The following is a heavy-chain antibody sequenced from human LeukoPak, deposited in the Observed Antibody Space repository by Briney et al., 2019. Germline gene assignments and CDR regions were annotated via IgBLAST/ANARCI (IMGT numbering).Heavy chain of an antibody. J-gene: IGHJ4*02. V-gene: IGHV4-39*07. CDR1: GGSISSSSYY. D-gene: IGHD3-3*01. CDR2: IYYSGST. CDR3: ARARYDFWSGYYPAPYYFDY. Sequence: SETLSLTCTVSGGSISSSSYYWGWIRQPPGKGLEWIGSIYYSGSTYSNPSLKSRVTISVDTSKNQFSLKLSSVTAADTAVYYCARARYDFWSGYYPAPYYFDYWGQGTLVTVSS.